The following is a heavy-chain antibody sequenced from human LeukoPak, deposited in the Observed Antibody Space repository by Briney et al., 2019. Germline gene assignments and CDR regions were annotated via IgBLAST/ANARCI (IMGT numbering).Heavy chain of an antibody. CDR2: IYYSGST. V-gene: IGHV4-31*03. CDR3: ARDPGENYYDSSGYFDY. J-gene: IGHJ4*02. Sequence: PSETLSLTCTVSGGSISSGGYYWSWIRQHPGKGLEWIGYIYYSGSTYYNPSLKSRVTISVDTSKNQFSLKLSSVTAADTAVYYCARDPGENYYDSSGYFDYWGQGTLVTVSS. CDR1: GGSISSGGYY. D-gene: IGHD3-22*01.